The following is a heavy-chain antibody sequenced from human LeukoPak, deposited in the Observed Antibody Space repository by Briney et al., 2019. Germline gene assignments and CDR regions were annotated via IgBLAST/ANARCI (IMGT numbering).Heavy chain of an antibody. CDR2: IWYDGSNK. V-gene: IGHV3-33*01. CDR1: GFTFSSYG. CDR3: ARAVLVVPAAIGDY. J-gene: IGHJ4*02. D-gene: IGHD2-2*01. Sequence: GGSLRLSCAASGFTFSSYGMHWVRQAPGKGLEWVAVIWYDGSNKYYADSVKGRFTISRDNSKNTLYLQMNSLRAEDTAVYYCARAVLVVPAAIGDYWGQGTLVTVSS.